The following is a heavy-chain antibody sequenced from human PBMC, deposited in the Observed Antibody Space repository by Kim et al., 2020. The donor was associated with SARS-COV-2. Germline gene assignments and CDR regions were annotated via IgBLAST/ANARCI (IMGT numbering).Heavy chain of an antibody. J-gene: IGHJ6*02. CDR3: ARVSGYAMDV. V-gene: IGHV3-21*01. Sequence: SFADSPKGRFTIARNNAKNALYLQMNSLRAEDTAVYYCARVSGYAMDVWGQGTTVIVSS. D-gene: IGHD1-26*01.